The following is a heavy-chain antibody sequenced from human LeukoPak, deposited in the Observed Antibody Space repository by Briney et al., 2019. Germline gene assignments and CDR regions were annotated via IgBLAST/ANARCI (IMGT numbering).Heavy chain of an antibody. CDR3: ATGYSSGWIDY. Sequence: GGSLRLSCAASGFKFDDYAIHWVRQPPGKGLEWVSGISWNSGTIAYADSVKGRFTISRDNAKNSLYLQMNSLRAEDTAVYYCATGYSSGWIDYWGQGTLVTVSS. J-gene: IGHJ4*02. CDR2: ISWNSGTI. CDR1: GFKFDDYA. D-gene: IGHD6-19*01. V-gene: IGHV3-9*01.